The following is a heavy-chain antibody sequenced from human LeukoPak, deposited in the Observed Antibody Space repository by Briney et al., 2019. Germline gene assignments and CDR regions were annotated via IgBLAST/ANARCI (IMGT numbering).Heavy chain of an antibody. J-gene: IGHJ6*03. Sequence: PGGSLRLSCAASGFTFSNYAMHWVCQAPGKGLEWVALIRNDGSNKYFADSVKGRFTISRDNSKNTVYSQMNSLRAEDTAVYYCAKAGGLTYYYYYMDVWGKGTTVTVSS. V-gene: IGHV3-30*02. CDR2: IRNDGSNK. CDR3: AKAGGLTYYYYYMDV. CDR1: GFTFSNYA. D-gene: IGHD4/OR15-4a*01.